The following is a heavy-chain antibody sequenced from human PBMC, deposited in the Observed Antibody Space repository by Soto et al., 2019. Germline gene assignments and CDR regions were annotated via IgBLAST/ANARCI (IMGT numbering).Heavy chain of an antibody. CDR3: AREDEGLGDY. J-gene: IGHJ4*02. Sequence: GGSLRLSCAASGFTFSSYAMHWVRQAPGKGLEWVAVISYDGSNKYYADSVKGRFTISRDNSKNTLYLQMNSLRAEDTAVYYCAREDEGLGDYWGQGTLVTVSS. CDR2: ISYDGSNK. CDR1: GFTFSSYA. D-gene: IGHD3-16*01. V-gene: IGHV3-30-3*01.